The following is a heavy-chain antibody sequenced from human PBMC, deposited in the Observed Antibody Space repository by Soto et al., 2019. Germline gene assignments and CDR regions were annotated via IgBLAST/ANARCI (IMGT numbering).Heavy chain of an antibody. CDR1: GFTFSSYT. V-gene: IGHV3-23*01. J-gene: IGHJ5*02. CDR2: IGGSGLST. Sequence: PGGSLRLSCAASGFTFSSYTLNWVRRAPGKGLEWVSAIGGSGLSTYYTDAVKGRFTISRDNSRNIVFLDMNSLRADDAAMYYCAKEDYGDFLWFGAWGPGTPVTSPQ. D-gene: IGHD3-16*01. CDR3: AKEDYGDFLWFGA.